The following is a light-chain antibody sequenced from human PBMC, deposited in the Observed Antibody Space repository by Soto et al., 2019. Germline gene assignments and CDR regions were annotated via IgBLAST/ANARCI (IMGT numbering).Light chain of an antibody. CDR3: XXXSWHPFTVT. J-gene: IGKJ4*01. CDR1: QSVSSN. V-gene: IGKV3-15*01. Sequence: EIVMTQSPATLSVSPGERATLSCRASQSVSSNLAWYQQKPGQAPRLLIYDAFTRATAIPARFSGSGSGTEYXXXXXXXXSEDXAVXXXXXXSWHPFTVTFGGGTKVEIK. CDR2: DAF.